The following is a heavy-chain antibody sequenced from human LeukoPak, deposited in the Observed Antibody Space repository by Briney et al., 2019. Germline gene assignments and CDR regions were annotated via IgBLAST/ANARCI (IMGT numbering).Heavy chain of an antibody. V-gene: IGHV3-21*01. CDR3: ARRLSGRPQKYYYGMDV. CDR1: GFTFSSYS. J-gene: IGHJ6*02. D-gene: IGHD1-26*01. Sequence: GGSLRLSCAASGFTFSSYSMNWVRQAPGNGLEWVSSISSSSSYIYYADSVKGRFTISRDNAKNSLYLQMNSLRAEDTAVYYCARRLSGRPQKYYYGMDVWGQGTTVTVSS. CDR2: ISSSSSYI.